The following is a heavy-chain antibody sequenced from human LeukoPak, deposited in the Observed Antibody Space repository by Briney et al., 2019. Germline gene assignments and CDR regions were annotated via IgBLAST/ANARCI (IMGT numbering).Heavy chain of an antibody. CDR1: GGSFSGYY. D-gene: IGHD6-13*01. CDR2: INHSGST. V-gene: IGHV4-34*01. CDR3: ASYSSSWFPYGMDV. Sequence: SETLSLTCAVYGGSFSGYYWSWIRQPPGKGLEWIGEINHSGSTNYNPSLKSRVTISVDTSKNQFSLKLSSMTAADTAVYYCASYSSSWFPYGMDVWGQGTTVTVSS. J-gene: IGHJ6*02.